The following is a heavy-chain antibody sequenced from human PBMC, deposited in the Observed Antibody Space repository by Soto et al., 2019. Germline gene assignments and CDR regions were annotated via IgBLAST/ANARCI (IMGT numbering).Heavy chain of an antibody. V-gene: IGHV3-30-3*01. CDR3: ARDPGLSSWRGLRVAATLPDY. CDR2: ISYDGSNK. Sequence: GGSLRLSCAASGFTFSSYAMHWVRQAPGKGLEWVAVISYDGSNKYYADSVKGRFTISRDNSKNTLYLQMNSLRAEDTAVYYCARDPGLSSWRGLRVAATLPDYWGQGTLVTVSS. D-gene: IGHD6-13*01. CDR1: GFTFSSYA. J-gene: IGHJ4*02.